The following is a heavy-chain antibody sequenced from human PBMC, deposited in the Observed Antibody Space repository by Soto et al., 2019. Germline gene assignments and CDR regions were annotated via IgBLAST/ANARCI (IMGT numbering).Heavy chain of an antibody. CDR1: GFTFSSYW. Sequence: PGGSLRLSCAASGFTFSSYWMSWVRQAPGKGLEWVANIKQDGSEKYYVDSVKGRFTISRDNAKNSLYLQMNSLRAEDTAVYYCARGHRGGYYDSSGYWYYGMDVWGQGTTVTVSS. CDR2: IKQDGSEK. D-gene: IGHD3-22*01. CDR3: ARGHRGGYYDSSGYWYYGMDV. V-gene: IGHV3-7*05. J-gene: IGHJ6*02.